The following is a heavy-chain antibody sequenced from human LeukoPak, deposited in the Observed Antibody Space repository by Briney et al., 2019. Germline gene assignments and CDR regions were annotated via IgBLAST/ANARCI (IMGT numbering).Heavy chain of an antibody. J-gene: IGHJ4*01. CDR3: LRSYRTSSNFGY. V-gene: IGHV1-18*01. D-gene: IGHD3-16*02. CDR2: ISAYTDNT. CDR1: GYPFTSYG. Sequence: ASVKVSCKASGYPFTSYGSTWVRQAPGQRPEWMEWISAYTDNTNYAQKVQARDSMPTDTSTTTAYIERGGLTDDERPVHYLLRSYRTSSNFGYWGHGTLVTVSS.